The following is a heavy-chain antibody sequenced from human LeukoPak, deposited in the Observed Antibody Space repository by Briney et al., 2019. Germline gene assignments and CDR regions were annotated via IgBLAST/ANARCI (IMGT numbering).Heavy chain of an antibody. V-gene: IGHV4-30-2*01. J-gene: IGHJ5*02. CDR1: GGSISSGGYY. CDR3: ARGPTGSRYRNWFDP. D-gene: IGHD1-14*01. CDR2: IYHSGST. Sequence: PSETLSLTCTVSGGSISSGGYYWSWIRQPPGKGLEWIGYIYHSGSTYYNPSLKSRVTISVDTSKNQFSLKLSSVTAADTAVYYCARGPTGSRYRNWFDPWGQGTLVTVSS.